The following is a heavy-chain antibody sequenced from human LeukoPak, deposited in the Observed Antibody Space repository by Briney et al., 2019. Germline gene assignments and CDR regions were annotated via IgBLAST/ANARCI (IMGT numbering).Heavy chain of an antibody. V-gene: IGHV4-4*07. CDR3: ARGGLGASSNYAFDI. CDR1: GGSISSYY. J-gene: IGHJ3*02. D-gene: IGHD1-26*01. Sequence: SETLSLTCTVSGGSISSYYWSWIRQPAGKGLEWIGRIYTSGSTNYNPSLKSRVTMSVDTSKNQFSLKLSSVTAADTAVYYCARGGLGASSNYAFDIWGQGTMVTVSS. CDR2: IYTSGST.